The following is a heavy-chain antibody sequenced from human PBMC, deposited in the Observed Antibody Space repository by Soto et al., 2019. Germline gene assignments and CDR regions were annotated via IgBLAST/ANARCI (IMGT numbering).Heavy chain of an antibody. D-gene: IGHD1-26*01. Sequence: ASVKVSCKAPGDIFSSYAINWVRQAPGQGLEWMGWMNPNSGNTGYAQKFQGRVTMTRNTSIRTAYMELSSLRSEDTAVYYCAREISGSYRFDYWGQGTLVTVSS. CDR3: AREISGSYRFDY. V-gene: IGHV1-8*01. CDR1: GDIFSSYA. CDR2: MNPNSGNT. J-gene: IGHJ4*02.